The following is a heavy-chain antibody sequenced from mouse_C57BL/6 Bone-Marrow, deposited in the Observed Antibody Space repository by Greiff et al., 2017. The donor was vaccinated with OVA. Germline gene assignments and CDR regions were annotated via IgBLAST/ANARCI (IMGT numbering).Heavy chain of an antibody. CDR2: IHPNSGST. Sequence: QVQLQQPGAELVKPGASVKLSCKASGYTFTSYWMHWVKQRPGQGLEWIGMIHPNSGSTNYNEKFKSKATLTVDKSYITAYMQLSSLPSENSAVYYCARWDYYGSSPAYWGQGTTLTVSS. CDR1: GYTFTSYW. CDR3: ARWDYYGSSPAY. D-gene: IGHD1-1*01. V-gene: IGHV1-64*01. J-gene: IGHJ2*01.